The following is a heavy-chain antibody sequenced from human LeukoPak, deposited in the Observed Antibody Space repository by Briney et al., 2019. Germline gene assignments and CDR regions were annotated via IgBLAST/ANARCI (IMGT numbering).Heavy chain of an antibody. CDR3: ARGQEGFDY. CDR1: GYTFTSNY. V-gene: IGHV1-46*01. CDR2: IYPRDGST. Sequence: ASVKVSCKASGYTFTSNYIHWMRQAPGQGLEWMGMIYPRDGSTSYAQKFQGRATVTRDTSTSTVHMELSGLRSEDTAVYYCARGQEGFDYWGQGTLVTVSS. J-gene: IGHJ4*02.